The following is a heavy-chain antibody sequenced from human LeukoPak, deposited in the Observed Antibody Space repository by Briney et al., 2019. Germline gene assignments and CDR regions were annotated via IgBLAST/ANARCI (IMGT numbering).Heavy chain of an antibody. J-gene: IGHJ3*02. D-gene: IGHD2-8*01. CDR1: GYTFTRHY. Sequence: ASVKVSCKASGYTFTRHYMNWVRQAPGQGLEWMGKINPSSGGTGYAQKFQGRVTMTRDTSTSTVYMELTSLRSEDTAVYYCARDGLYCTNGVCSSDIWGQGTLVTVSS. CDR2: INPSSGGT. CDR3: ARDGLYCTNGVCSSDI. V-gene: IGHV1-46*01.